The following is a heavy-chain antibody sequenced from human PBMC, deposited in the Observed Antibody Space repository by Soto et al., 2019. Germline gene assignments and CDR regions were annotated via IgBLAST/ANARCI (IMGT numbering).Heavy chain of an antibody. Sequence: ASVKVSCKASGYTFTSYDINWVRQATGQGLEWMGLMNPNSGNTGYAQKFQGRVTMTRNTSISTAYMELSSLRSEDTAVYYCARPDYGDYYFDYWGQGTLVTVSS. CDR2: MNPNSGNT. V-gene: IGHV1-8*01. J-gene: IGHJ4*02. D-gene: IGHD4-17*01. CDR3: ARPDYGDYYFDY. CDR1: GYTFTSYD.